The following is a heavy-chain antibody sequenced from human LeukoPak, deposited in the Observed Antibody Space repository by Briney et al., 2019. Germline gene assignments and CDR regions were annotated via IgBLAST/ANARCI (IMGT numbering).Heavy chain of an antibody. D-gene: IGHD1-26*01. CDR1: GGSFSGYY. J-gene: IGHJ3*02. CDR2: INHSGST. CDR3: ARHRSGSYWRAFDI. V-gene: IGHV4-34*01. Sequence: SETLSLTCGVNGGSFSGYYWSWIRQPPGKGLEWIGEINHSGSTNYNPSLKSRVTISVDTSKKQFSLKLSSVTAADTAVYYCARHRSGSYWRAFDIWGQGTMVTVSS.